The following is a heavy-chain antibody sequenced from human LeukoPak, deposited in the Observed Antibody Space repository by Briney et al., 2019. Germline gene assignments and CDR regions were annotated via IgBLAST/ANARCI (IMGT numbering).Heavy chain of an antibody. V-gene: IGHV3-53*01. CDR2: IYSGGST. CDR3: ASASGHSGSYYYFDY. D-gene: IGHD1-26*01. Sequence: GGSLRLSCAASGFTFSSNYMSWVRQAPGKGLEWVSVIYSGGSTYYADSVKARFTISRDNSKNTLYLQMNSLRAEDTAVYYCASASGHSGSYYYFDYWGQGTLVTVSS. J-gene: IGHJ4*02. CDR1: GFTFSSNY.